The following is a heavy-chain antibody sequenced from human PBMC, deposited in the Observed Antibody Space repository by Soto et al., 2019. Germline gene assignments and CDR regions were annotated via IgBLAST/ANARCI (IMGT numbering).Heavy chain of an antibody. CDR2: IDHSGST. D-gene: IGHD3-9*01. Sequence: QVQLQESGPGLVKPSGTLSLTCAVSGVSLSNPNWWAWVRQAPGKGLEWIGDIDHSGSTNYNPSHNSRFTISLGRSKNQCSLKLSSVAAADTAVYYCARGIFYAFDIWGQGTMVTVSS. V-gene: IGHV4-4*02. CDR1: GVSLSNPNW. J-gene: IGHJ3*02. CDR3: ARGIFYAFDI.